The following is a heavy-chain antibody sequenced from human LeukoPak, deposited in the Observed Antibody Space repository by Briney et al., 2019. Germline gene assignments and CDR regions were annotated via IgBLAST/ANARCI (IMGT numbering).Heavy chain of an antibody. J-gene: IGHJ5*02. CDR2: IKQDGSEE. V-gene: IGHV3-7*01. Sequence: PGGSLRLSCAASGFTFSSYWMSWVRQAPGKGLEWVANIKQDGSEESYVDSVKGRFTISRDNAKNLLYLQMNSLRAEDTAVFYCARAAYDYGDYRNWFDPWGQGTLVTVSS. D-gene: IGHD4-17*01. CDR1: GFTFSSYW. CDR3: ARAAYDYGDYRNWFDP.